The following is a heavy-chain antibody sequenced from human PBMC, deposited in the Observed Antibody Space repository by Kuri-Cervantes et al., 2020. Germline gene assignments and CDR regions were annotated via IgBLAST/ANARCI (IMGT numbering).Heavy chain of an antibody. CDR3: AKDWGGQEYYYGSGGXTHLDY. Sequence: GGSLRLSCAASGFTFSTYGMHWVRQAPGKGLEWVAVISYDGSNKYYADSVKGRFTISRDNSKNTLYLQMNSLRAEDTAVYYCAKDWGGQEYYYGSGGXTHLDYWGQGTLVTVSS. CDR2: ISYDGSNK. J-gene: IGHJ4*02. CDR1: GFTFSTYG. D-gene: IGHD3-10*01. V-gene: IGHV3-30*18.